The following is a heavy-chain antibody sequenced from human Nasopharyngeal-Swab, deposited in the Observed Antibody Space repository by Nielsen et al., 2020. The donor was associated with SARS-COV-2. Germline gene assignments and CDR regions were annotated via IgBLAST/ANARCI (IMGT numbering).Heavy chain of an antibody. CDR3: ARGAIDYYDSSGYGD. D-gene: IGHD3-22*01. Sequence: WIRQPPGKGLEWIGSIYYSGSTYYNPSLKSRVTISVDTSKNQFSLKLSSVTAADTAVYYRARGAIDYYDSSGYGDWGQGTLVTVSS. J-gene: IGHJ4*02. CDR2: IYYSGST. V-gene: IGHV4-39*07.